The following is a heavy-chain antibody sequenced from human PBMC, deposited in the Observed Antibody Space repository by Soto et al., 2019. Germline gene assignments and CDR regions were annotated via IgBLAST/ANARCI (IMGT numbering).Heavy chain of an antibody. CDR2: ISYDGSNK. J-gene: IGHJ5*02. CDR3: AKNGGWDYNWFDP. CDR1: GFTFSSYG. Sequence: QVQLVESGGGVVQPGRSLRLSCAASGFTFSSYGMHWVRQAPGKGLEWVAVISYDGSNKYYADSVKGRFTISRDNSKNTLYLQMNSLRAEDTAVYYCAKNGGWDYNWFDPWGQGTLVTVSS. V-gene: IGHV3-30*18. D-gene: IGHD3-16*01.